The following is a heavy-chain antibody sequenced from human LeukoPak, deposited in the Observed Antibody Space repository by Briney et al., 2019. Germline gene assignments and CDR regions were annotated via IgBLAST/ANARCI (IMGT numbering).Heavy chain of an antibody. CDR3: ARQKDITMIVVVTPFDY. CDR1: VGSISSSSYY. V-gene: IGHV4-39*01. Sequence: SETLSLTCTVSVGSISSSSYYWGWIRQPPGKGLEWIGSIYYSGSTYYNPSLKSRVTISVDTSKNQFSLKLSSVTAADTAVYYCARQKDITMIVVVTPFDYWGQGTLVTVSS. D-gene: IGHD3-22*01. CDR2: IYYSGST. J-gene: IGHJ4*02.